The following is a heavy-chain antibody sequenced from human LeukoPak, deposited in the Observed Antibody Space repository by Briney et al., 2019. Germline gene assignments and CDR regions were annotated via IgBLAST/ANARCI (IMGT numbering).Heavy chain of an antibody. CDR2: INPNSGGT. CDR1: GYTFTGYY. J-gene: IGHJ5*02. Sequence: ASVKVSCKASGYTFTGYYMQWVRQAPGQGLEWMGRINPNSGGTNYAQKFQGRVTMTRDTSISTASMELSRLRSDDTAVYYCARGIAVAGTRSNWFDPWGQGTLVTVSS. D-gene: IGHD6-19*01. V-gene: IGHV1-2*06. CDR3: ARGIAVAGTRSNWFDP.